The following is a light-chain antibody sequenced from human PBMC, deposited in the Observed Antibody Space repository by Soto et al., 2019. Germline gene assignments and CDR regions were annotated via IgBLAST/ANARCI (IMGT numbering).Light chain of an antibody. CDR1: SSDVGGYNY. V-gene: IGLV2-8*01. Sequence: QSALTQPPSASVSLGQSVTISCTGTSSDVGGYNYVSWYQQYPGKAPKLMIYEVSKRPSGVPDRFSGSKSGNTAPLTVSGLQAEDEADYYCSSYAGSNKSVFGTGTKVTVL. CDR3: SSYAGSNKSV. J-gene: IGLJ1*01. CDR2: EVS.